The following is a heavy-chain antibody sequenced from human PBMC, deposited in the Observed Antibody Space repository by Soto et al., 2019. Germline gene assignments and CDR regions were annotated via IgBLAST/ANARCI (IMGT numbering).Heavy chain of an antibody. CDR2: IYYSGST. Sequence: PSETLSLTCTVSGGSISSYYWNWIRQPPGKGLEWIGYIYYSGSTNNNPSLKSRVTISVDTSKNQFSLKLRSVTAADTAVYYCARLRIATNNYKWFDPWGQGTLVTVSS. CDR1: GGSISSYY. CDR3: ARLRIATNNYKWFDP. D-gene: IGHD2-21*01. J-gene: IGHJ5*02. V-gene: IGHV4-59*01.